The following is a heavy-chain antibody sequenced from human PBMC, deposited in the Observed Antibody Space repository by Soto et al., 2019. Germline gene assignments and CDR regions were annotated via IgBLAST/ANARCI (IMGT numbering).Heavy chain of an antibody. CDR2: ISYDGSNK. CDR3: ARANCISTSCYADRYYYYGMDV. J-gene: IGHJ6*02. CDR1: GFTFSSYA. Sequence: QVQLVESGGGVVQPGRSLRLSCAASGFTFSSYAMHWVRQAPGKGLEWVAVISYDGSNKYYADSVKGRFTISRDNSKNXRYXQXNSLRAEDTAVYYCARANCISTSCYADRYYYYGMDVWGQGTTVTVSS. V-gene: IGHV3-30-3*01. D-gene: IGHD2-2*01.